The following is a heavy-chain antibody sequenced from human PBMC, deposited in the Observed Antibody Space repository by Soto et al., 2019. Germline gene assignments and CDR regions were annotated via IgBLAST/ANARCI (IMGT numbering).Heavy chain of an antibody. J-gene: IGHJ4*02. CDR2: ISYDGSNK. Sequence: AGGSLRLSCAASGFTFSSYAMHWVRQAPGKGLEWVAVISYDGSNKYYADSVKGRFTISRDNSKNTLYLQMNSLRAEDTAAYYCARDYCTNGVCYFDYWGQGTLVTVSS. D-gene: IGHD2-8*01. CDR1: GFTFSSYA. V-gene: IGHV3-30-3*01. CDR3: ARDYCTNGVCYFDY.